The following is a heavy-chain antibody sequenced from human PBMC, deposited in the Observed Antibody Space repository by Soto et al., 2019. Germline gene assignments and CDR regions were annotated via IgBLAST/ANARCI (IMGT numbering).Heavy chain of an antibody. D-gene: IGHD5-12*01. CDR2: ISTYSGDT. CDR3: ARHHGPTTSENWFDP. J-gene: IGHJ5*02. V-gene: IGHV1-18*01. Sequence: QVHLVQSGVEVKTPGASVKVYCQASGYTFFTYDISWVRQAPGQGLEWMGWISTYSGDTKYAQKFQGRVTMTTDTSTTTAYLELRSLRSYDTAVYYCARHHGPTTSENWFDPWGQGTLVTVSS. CDR1: GYTFFTYD.